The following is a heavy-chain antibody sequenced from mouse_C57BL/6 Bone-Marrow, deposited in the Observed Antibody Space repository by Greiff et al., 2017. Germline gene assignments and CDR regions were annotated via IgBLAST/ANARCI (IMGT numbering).Heavy chain of an antibody. CDR2: IYPRSGNT. CDR1: GYTFTSYG. D-gene: IGHD1-1*01. Sequence: VKLQASGAELARPGASVKLSCKASGYTFTSYGLSWVKQRTGQGLEWIGEIYPRSGNTYYNEKFKGKATLTADTSSSTAYMGLRSLTSEDSAVYFCARNKVVADWDFDVWGTGTTVTVSS. CDR3: ARNKVVADWDFDV. V-gene: IGHV1-81*01. J-gene: IGHJ1*03.